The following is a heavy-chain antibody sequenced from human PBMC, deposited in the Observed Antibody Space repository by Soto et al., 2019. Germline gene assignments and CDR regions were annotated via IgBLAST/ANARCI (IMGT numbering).Heavy chain of an antibody. V-gene: IGHV3-23*01. J-gene: IGHJ4*02. CDR1: RFTFSSYA. D-gene: IGHD2-15*01. CDR2: ISGSGGRT. CDR3: AKESPLLSYFYY. Sequence: EVQLLESGGGLVQPGGSLRLSCVASRFTFSSYAMTWVRQAPGKGLEWVSTISGSGGRTYYADSVKGRFTISRDNSKNTLDLENNSLRAEDTAGYYCAKESPLLSYFYYLGQGTLATVFS.